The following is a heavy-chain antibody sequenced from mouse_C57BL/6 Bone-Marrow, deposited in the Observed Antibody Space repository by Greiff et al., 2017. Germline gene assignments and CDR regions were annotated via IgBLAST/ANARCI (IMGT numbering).Heavy chain of an antibody. CDR2: IYPGGGYT. J-gene: IGHJ2*01. D-gene: IGHD2-10*01. Sequence: VQLQQSGAELVRPGTSVKMSCKASGYTFTNYWIGWAKQRPGHGLEWIGDIYPGGGYTNDNEKIKGKATLTADNSSRTAYMQFSSLTSEDSAIYYCATYYGSSYFDYWGQGTTLTVSS. CDR3: ATYYGSSYFDY. V-gene: IGHV1-63*01. CDR1: GYTFTNYW.